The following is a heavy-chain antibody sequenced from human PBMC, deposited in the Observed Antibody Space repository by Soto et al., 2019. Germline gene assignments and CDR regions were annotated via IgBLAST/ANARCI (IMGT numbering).Heavy chain of an antibody. D-gene: IGHD6-19*01. J-gene: IGHJ6*02. CDR1: GGSFSGYY. CDR2: INHSGST. CDR3: ARGRGSSGWYRGGYDYYYGMDV. Sequence: SSETLSLTCAVYGGSFSGYYWSWIRQPPGKGLEWIGEINHSGSTNYNPSLKSRVTISVDTSKNQFSLKLSSVTAADTAVYYCARGRGSSGWYRGGYDYYYGMDVWGQGTTVTVSS. V-gene: IGHV4-34*01.